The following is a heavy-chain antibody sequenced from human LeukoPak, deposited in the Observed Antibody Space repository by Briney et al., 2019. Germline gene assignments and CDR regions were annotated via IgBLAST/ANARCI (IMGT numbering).Heavy chain of an antibody. D-gene: IGHD4-23*01. V-gene: IGHV4-59*01. CDR2: IYYSGST. Sequence: SETLSLTCTVSGGSISSYYWSWIRQPPGKGLEWIGYIYYSGSTNYNPSLKSRVTISVDTSKNQFSLKLSSVTAADTAVYYCARTHPLPRGGGKYFDLWGRGTLVTVSS. J-gene: IGHJ2*01. CDR3: ARTHPLPRGGGKYFDL. CDR1: GGSISSYY.